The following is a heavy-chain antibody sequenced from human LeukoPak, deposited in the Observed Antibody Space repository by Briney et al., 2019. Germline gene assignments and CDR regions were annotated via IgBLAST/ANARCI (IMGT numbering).Heavy chain of an antibody. V-gene: IGHV3-30*18. J-gene: IGHJ4*02. D-gene: IGHD1-26*01. CDR1: GFTFSSYG. CDR3: ANWGAVGWD. CDR2: ISYDGSNK. Sequence: PGGSLRLSCAASGFTFSSYGMHWVRQAPGKGLEWVAVISYDGSNKYYADSVKGRFTISRDNSKNTLYLQMNSLRAEDTAVYYCANWGAVGWDWGQGTLVTVSS.